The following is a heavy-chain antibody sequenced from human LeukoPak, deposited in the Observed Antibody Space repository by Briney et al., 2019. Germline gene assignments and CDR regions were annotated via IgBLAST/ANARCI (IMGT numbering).Heavy chain of an antibody. V-gene: IGHV3-7*01. CDR1: GFTFSSYW. CDR3: ARRLRRYFDWPPYYFDY. CDR2: IKQDGSEK. D-gene: IGHD3-9*01. Sequence: GGSLRLSCAASGFTFSSYWMSWVRQAPGKGLEWVANIKQDGSEKYYVDSVKGRFTISRDNAKNSLYLQMNSQRAEDTAVYYCARRLRRYFDWPPYYFDYWDQGTLVTVSS. J-gene: IGHJ4*02.